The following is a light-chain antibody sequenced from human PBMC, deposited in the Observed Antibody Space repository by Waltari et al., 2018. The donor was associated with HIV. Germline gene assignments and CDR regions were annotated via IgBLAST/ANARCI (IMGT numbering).Light chain of an antibody. J-gene: IGKJ2*01. CDR1: QTVTSNY. CDR2: GAS. CDR3: HQYGTSPQT. V-gene: IGKV3-20*01. Sequence: EIVLTQSPRTLSLSPGERATLPCRASQTVTSNYLAWYQMKPGQAPRLLIYGASIRATGVPDKFSGSGSGTDFTLTIGRLQPEDFAVYYCHQYGTSPQTFGQGSKVEIK.